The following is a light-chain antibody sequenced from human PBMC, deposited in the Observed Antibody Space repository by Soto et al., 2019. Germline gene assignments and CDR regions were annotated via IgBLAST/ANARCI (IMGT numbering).Light chain of an antibody. CDR2: SNN. CDR1: SSNIGSNY. V-gene: IGLV1-47*02. Sequence: QSVLTQPPSASGTPGQRVTISCSGSSSNIGSNYVYWYQQLPGTAPKLLIYSNNQRPSGVADRFSGSKSGNSASLAISGLRSEDEADYYCAAWDDSLSGPVFGGGTKLAVL. J-gene: IGLJ2*01. CDR3: AAWDDSLSGPV.